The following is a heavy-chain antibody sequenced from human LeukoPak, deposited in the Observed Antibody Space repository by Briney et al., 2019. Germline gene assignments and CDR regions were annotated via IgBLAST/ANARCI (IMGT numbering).Heavy chain of an antibody. CDR3: ARVYKYYYDSSGYFDY. Sequence: GGSLRLSCAASGFTFSSSEMNWVRQAPGKGLEWVSYITSSGNTIYYADSVKGRFTISRDNAKNSLYLQMNSLRAEDTALYYCARVYKYYYDSSGYFDYWGQGTLVTVSS. D-gene: IGHD3-22*01. V-gene: IGHV3-48*03. CDR1: GFTFSSSE. CDR2: ITSSGNTI. J-gene: IGHJ4*02.